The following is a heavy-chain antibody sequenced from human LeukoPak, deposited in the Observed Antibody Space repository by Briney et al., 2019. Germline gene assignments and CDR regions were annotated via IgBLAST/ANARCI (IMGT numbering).Heavy chain of an antibody. V-gene: IGHV3-7*01. Sequence: GGSLRLSCAASGFTFSSYWMSWVRQAPGKGLEWVANIKQDGSEKYYVNSVKGRFTISRDNAKNSLYLQMSSLRAEDTAVYYCARGRGYYGSGPFDYWGQGTLVTVSS. CDR2: IKQDGSEK. D-gene: IGHD3-10*01. J-gene: IGHJ4*02. CDR3: ARGRGYYGSGPFDY. CDR1: GFTFSSYW.